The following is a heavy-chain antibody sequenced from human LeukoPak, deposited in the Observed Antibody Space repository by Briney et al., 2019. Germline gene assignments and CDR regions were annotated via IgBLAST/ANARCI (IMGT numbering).Heavy chain of an antibody. CDR1: GGSISSYY. D-gene: IGHD2-2*02. CDR3: AAPGYCSSTSCYTVDY. CDR2: IYYSGST. V-gene: IGHV4-59*08. J-gene: IGHJ4*02. Sequence: SETLSLTCTVSGGSISSYYWSWIRQPPGKGLEWIGYIYYSGSTNYNPSLKSRVTISVDTSKNQFSLKLSSVTAADTAVYYCAAPGYCSSTSCYTVDYWGREPWSPSPQ.